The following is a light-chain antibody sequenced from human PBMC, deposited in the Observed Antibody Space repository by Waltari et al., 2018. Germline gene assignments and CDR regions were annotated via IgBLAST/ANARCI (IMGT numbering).Light chain of an antibody. Sequence: SHELTQPPSVSVSPGQTARITCSGDALSRQYAYWYQQKAGQAPVAVICNDSARPSWLPERFSGSTSGTTVTLTISGVQAEDEADYYCQTTDSSGAWAFGGGTKLTVL. V-gene: IGLV3-25*03. J-gene: IGLJ3*02. CDR2: NDS. CDR1: ALSRQY. CDR3: QTTDSSGAWA.